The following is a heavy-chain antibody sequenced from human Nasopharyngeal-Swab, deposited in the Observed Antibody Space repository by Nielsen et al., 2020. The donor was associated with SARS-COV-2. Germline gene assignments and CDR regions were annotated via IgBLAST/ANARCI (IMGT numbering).Heavy chain of an antibody. Sequence: SVKVSCKAPGGTFGTYTISWVRHAPGQGLEWLGGIIPLFEKTDYAQRFQGRVTFTADESTTTAYMELSSLRAEDTAVYYCAKDIRGYYDFSPWGLGTLVTVAS. D-gene: IGHD3-3*01. CDR3: AKDIRGYYDFSP. CDR1: GGTFGTYT. J-gene: IGHJ5*02. CDR2: IIPLFEKT. V-gene: IGHV1-69*13.